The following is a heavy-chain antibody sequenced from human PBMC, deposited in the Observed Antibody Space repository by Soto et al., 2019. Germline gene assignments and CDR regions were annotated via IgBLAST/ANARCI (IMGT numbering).Heavy chain of an antibody. CDR3: ARDLGDYNVHYGMDV. CDR2: ISAYNGNK. D-gene: IGHD4-17*01. V-gene: IGHV1-18*01. J-gene: IGHJ6*02. Sequence: ASVKVSCKASGYTFTTYGVDWVRQAPGQGLEWMGWISAYNGNKKYAQKFQGRVTMTTDTSTSTAYMELSRLRSDDTAVYYCARDLGDYNVHYGMDVWGQGTTVTVSS. CDR1: GYTFTTYG.